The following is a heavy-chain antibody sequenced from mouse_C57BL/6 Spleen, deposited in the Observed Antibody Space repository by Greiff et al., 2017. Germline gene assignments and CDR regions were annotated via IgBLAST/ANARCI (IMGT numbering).Heavy chain of an antibody. CDR2: ISSGGSYT. CDR1: GFTFSSYG. CDR3: ARDYYGSSYVDY. J-gene: IGHJ2*01. V-gene: IGHV5-6*02. D-gene: IGHD1-1*01. Sequence: DVKLVESGGDLVKPGGSLKLSCAASGFTFSSYGMSWVRQTPDKRLEWVATISSGGSYTYYPDSVKGRFTISRDNAKNTLYLQMSSLKSEDTAMYYCARDYYGSSYVDYWGQGTTLTVSS.